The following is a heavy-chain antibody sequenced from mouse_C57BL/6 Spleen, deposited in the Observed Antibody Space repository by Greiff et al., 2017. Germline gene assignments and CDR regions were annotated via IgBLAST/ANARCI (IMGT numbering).Heavy chain of an antibody. V-gene: IGHV1-26*01. CDR3: ARYDYCGSSYWYLEV. Sequence: EVQLQQSGPELVKPGASVKISCKASGYTFTDYYMNWVKQRHGKSLEWIGDIHPNNGGTSYNQKFKGKATLTADNSSSTAYMELRRLTSEDSAVDYAARYDYCGSSYWYLEVWGTGTTVTVSS. D-gene: IGHD1-1*01. CDR1: GYTFTDYY. CDR2: IHPNNGGT. J-gene: IGHJ1*03.